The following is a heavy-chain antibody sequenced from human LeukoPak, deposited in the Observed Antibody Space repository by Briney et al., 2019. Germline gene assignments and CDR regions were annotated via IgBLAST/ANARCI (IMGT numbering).Heavy chain of an antibody. D-gene: IGHD5-18*01. J-gene: IGHJ4*02. CDR3: GKTTVGYSSGQKPAWPVDY. V-gene: IGHV3-23*01. CDR2: IFGSGGSP. CDR1: GFTFGSHA. Sequence: PGGSLRLSCEASGFTFGSHAMYWVRQAPGKGLEGVAGIFGSGGSPHYADSVKGRFTISRDNSRNTVYLQINSLRADDTAVYYCGKTTVGYSSGQKPAWPVDYWGQGTLVTVSS.